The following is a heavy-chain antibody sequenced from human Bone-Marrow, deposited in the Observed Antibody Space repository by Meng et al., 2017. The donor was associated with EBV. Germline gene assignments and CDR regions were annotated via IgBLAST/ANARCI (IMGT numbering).Heavy chain of an antibody. V-gene: IGHV4-34*01. Sequence: GAGRLEPPENLSLACPVYGGSFSGCYWSWIRQPPGKGLEWIGEINHSGSTNYNPYLKCRVTISVDTSKNQFSLKLSSVTAADTAVYYCARESGRGYSSDYWGQGTLVTVSS. D-gene: IGHD5-18*01. CDR1: GGSFSGCY. J-gene: IGHJ4*02. CDR3: ARESGRGYSSDY. CDR2: INHSGST.